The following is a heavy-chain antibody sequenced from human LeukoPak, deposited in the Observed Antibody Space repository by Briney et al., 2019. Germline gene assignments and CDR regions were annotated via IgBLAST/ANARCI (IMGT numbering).Heavy chain of an antibody. CDR2: ISTSRSTR. Sequence: TGGSLRLSCAVSGFTFSSYSMNWVRQAPGKGLEWVSYISTSRSTRYYADSVKGRFTISRDNSNKMLFLEMNSLRPEDTAVYYCARDEWISISRTYWVYWGQGTLVTVSS. J-gene: IGHJ4*02. V-gene: IGHV3-48*01. D-gene: IGHD3-10*01. CDR1: GFTFSSYS. CDR3: ARDEWISISRTYWVY.